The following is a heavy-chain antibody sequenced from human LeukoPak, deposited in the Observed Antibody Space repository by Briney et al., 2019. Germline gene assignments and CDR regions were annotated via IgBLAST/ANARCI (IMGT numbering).Heavy chain of an antibody. V-gene: IGHV3-23*01. CDR1: GFTLDICA. CDR2: IGGPTET. J-gene: IGHJ4*02. CDR3: VKDATPRNSIWDYFGK. Sequence: GGSLSLSCVASGFTLDICAMSWVRQAPGKGPGWVSSIGGPTETFYADSVKGRFTVSRDNSQNTLYLQMNSLRAEDTAVYYCVKDATPRNSIWDYFGKWGQGALVTVST. D-gene: IGHD4-23*01.